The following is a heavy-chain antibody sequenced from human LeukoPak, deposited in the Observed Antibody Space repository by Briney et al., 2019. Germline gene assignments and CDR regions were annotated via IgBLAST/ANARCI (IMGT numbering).Heavy chain of an antibody. CDR3: ARSISGSYLLFDY. Sequence: GGSLRLSCAASGFTFSSYWMSWVRQAPGKGLEWVANIKQDGSEKYYVDSVKGRFTISRDNAKNSLYLQMNSLRAEDTAAYYCARSISGSYLLFDYWGQGTLVTVSS. J-gene: IGHJ4*02. V-gene: IGHV3-7*01. CDR2: IKQDGSEK. D-gene: IGHD1-26*01. CDR1: GFTFSSYW.